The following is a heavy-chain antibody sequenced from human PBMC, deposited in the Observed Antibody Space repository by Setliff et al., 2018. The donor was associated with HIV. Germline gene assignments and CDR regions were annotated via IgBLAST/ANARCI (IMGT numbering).Heavy chain of an antibody. Sequence: GASVKVSCKASGYTFTSYDINWVRQATGQGLEWMAWMNPNSGNTGYTQKFQGRVTITRNTSITTAYMELSSLRSEDTAIYYCARGRGHQWFGDAFDIWGQGTMVTVSS. V-gene: IGHV1-8*03. D-gene: IGHD3-10*01. CDR2: MNPNSGNT. CDR1: GYTFTSYD. CDR3: ARGRGHQWFGDAFDI. J-gene: IGHJ3*02.